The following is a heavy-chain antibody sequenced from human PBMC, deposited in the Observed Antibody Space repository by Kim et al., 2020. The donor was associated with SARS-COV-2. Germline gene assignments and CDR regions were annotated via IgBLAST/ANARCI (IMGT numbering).Heavy chain of an antibody. D-gene: IGHD6-13*01. CDR2: INTNTGNP. J-gene: IGHJ6*02. Sequence: ASVKVSCKASGYTFTSYAMNWVRQAPGQGLEWMGWINTNTGNPTYAQGFTGRFVFSLDTSVSTAYLQISSLKAEDTAVYYCARPLQKQQLAHYYYYYGMDVWGQGTTVTVSS. CDR3: ARPLQKQQLAHYYYYYGMDV. CDR1: GYTFTSYA. V-gene: IGHV7-4-1*02.